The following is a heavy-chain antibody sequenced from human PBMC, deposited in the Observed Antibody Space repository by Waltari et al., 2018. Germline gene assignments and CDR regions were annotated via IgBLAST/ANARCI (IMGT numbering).Heavy chain of an antibody. Sequence: DVQLLESGGGLAQPGRSLRLSCTAAGFPFSNYTLTWVRQAPGKGRWAVSALSGSGISRYYADSVNGRVSISRDKSKNTMYMQMNSLRVEDTAVYYCAKSSGYSYGLRLDYWGQGILVTVSS. J-gene: IGHJ4*02. CDR3: AKSSGYSYGLRLDY. CDR2: LSGSGISR. D-gene: IGHD5-18*01. CDR1: GFPFSNYT. V-gene: IGHV3-23*01.